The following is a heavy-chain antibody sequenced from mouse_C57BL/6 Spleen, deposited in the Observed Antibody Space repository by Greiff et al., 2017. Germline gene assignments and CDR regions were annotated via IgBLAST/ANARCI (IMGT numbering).Heavy chain of an antibody. V-gene: IGHV1-64*01. J-gene: IGHJ1*03. D-gene: IGHD1-1*02. CDR1: GYTFTSYW. Sequence: QVQLQQPGAELVKPGASVKLSCKASGYTFTSYWMHWVKQRPGQGLEWIGMIHPNSGSTNYNEKFKSKATLTVDKSSSTAYMQLSRLTSEDSAVYYCAKEEEWSLDDWGTGTTVTVSS. CDR3: AKEEEWSLDD. CDR2: IHPNSGST.